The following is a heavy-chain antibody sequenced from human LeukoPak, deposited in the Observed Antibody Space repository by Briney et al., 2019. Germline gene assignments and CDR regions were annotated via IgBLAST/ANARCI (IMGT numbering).Heavy chain of an antibody. Sequence: GGSLRLSCVVSGFTFSSYSMNWVRQAPGKGLEWVSYISSSSSTIYHADSVKGRFTISRDNAKNTLYLQMNRLTGEDTAVYYCAYSDHFDTWGQGTLVTVSS. CDR3: AYSDHFDT. CDR1: GFTFSSYS. CDR2: ISSSSSTI. V-gene: IGHV3-48*04. D-gene: IGHD4-17*01. J-gene: IGHJ4*02.